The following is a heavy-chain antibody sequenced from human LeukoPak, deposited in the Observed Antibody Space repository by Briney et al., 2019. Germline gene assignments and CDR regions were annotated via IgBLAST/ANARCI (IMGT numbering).Heavy chain of an antibody. Sequence: GGSLRLSCTASGFTFSSYEMNWVRQAPGKGLEWVSYISSSGSTIYYADSVKGRFTISRDNAKNSLYLQMNSLRAEDTAVYYCARGGRGYRNPFDYWGQGTLVTVSS. CDR1: GFTFSSYE. CDR3: ARGGRGYRNPFDY. J-gene: IGHJ4*02. CDR2: ISSSGSTI. D-gene: IGHD3-16*02. V-gene: IGHV3-48*03.